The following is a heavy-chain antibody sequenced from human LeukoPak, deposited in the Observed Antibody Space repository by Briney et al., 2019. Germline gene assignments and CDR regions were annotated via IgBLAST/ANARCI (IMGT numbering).Heavy chain of an antibody. V-gene: IGHV1-2*02. Sequence: ASVKVSCKASGYIFTFYFIHWVRQTPGEGLEWMGWINSGSGGTNYAQKFQCRVTMTRDTSISTTYMELSRLTSDDTAVYFCARDGGFDYWGQGTLVTVSS. CDR2: INSGSGGT. J-gene: IGHJ4*02. CDR3: ARDGGFDY. D-gene: IGHD3-16*01. CDR1: GYIFTFYF.